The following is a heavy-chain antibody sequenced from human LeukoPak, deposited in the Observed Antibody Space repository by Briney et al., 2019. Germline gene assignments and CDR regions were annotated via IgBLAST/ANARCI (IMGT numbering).Heavy chain of an antibody. V-gene: IGHV3-30*18. J-gene: IGHJ4*02. Sequence: GGSLRLSCAASGFTFSTYGMHWVRQAPGKGLEWVAVISYDGSNKYYADSVKGRFTISRDNSKNTLYLQMNSLRAEDTAVYYCANVYSSSWLPDYWGQGTLVTVSS. CDR1: GFTFSTYG. CDR2: ISYDGSNK. CDR3: ANVYSSSWLPDY. D-gene: IGHD6-13*01.